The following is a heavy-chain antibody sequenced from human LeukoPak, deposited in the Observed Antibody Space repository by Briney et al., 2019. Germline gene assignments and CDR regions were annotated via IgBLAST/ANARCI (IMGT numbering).Heavy chain of an antibody. D-gene: IGHD2-2*01. Sequence: GASVKVSCKASGYTFTGNYLHWVRQAPGQGLEWMGWINPNSGDTKYAQKFQGRVTMTRDTSVSTAHMQLSRMRYDDTAVYYCARGGGLTSSAFDPWGQGTLVTVSS. CDR1: GYTFTGNY. CDR2: INPNSGDT. CDR3: ARGGGLTSSAFDP. J-gene: IGHJ5*02. V-gene: IGHV1-2*02.